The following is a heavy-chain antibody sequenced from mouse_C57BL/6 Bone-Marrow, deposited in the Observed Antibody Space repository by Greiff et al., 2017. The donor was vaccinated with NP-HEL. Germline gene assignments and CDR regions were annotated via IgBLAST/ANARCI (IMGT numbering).Heavy chain of an antibody. CDR3: ARAGYYSNYCAMDY. Sequence: QVQLQQSGAELVKPGASVKISCKASGYAFSSYWMNWVKQRPGKGLEWIGQIYPGDGDTNYNGKFKGKATLTADKSSSTAYMQLSSLTSEDSAVYFCARAGYYSNYCAMDYWGQGTSVTVSS. J-gene: IGHJ4*01. CDR1: GYAFSSYW. D-gene: IGHD2-5*01. CDR2: IYPGDGDT. V-gene: IGHV1-80*01.